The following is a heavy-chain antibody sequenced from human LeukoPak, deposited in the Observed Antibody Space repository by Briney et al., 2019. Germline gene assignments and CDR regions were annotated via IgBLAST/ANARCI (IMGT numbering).Heavy chain of an antibody. D-gene: IGHD2-2*02. CDR2: MNPNNGNT. V-gene: IGHV1-8*02. Sequence: ASVKVSCKASGYTFTSYDINWVRQATGQGLEWMGWMNPNNGNTGYAQKFQGRVTITRNTSISTAYMELSSLRSEDTAVYYCARGGAYCSSTSCYTDYWGQGTLVTVSS. J-gene: IGHJ4*02. CDR1: GYTFTSYD. CDR3: ARGGAYCSSTSCYTDY.